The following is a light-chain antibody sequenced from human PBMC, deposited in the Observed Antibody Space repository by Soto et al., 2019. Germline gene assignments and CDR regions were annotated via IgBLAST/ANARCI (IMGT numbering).Light chain of an antibody. J-gene: IGKJ1*01. CDR1: QSVTTS. V-gene: IGKV1-5*03. CDR2: QMS. CDR3: QQYKTLCS. Sequence: DIQMTQSPSIVSATVGDRVTITCRASQSVTTSLAWYQQKPGQAPKLLIFQMSTLANGVPSRFSGSGSGTEFTLAISSLQPDDFATYFCQQYKTLCSFGHGTRVEI.